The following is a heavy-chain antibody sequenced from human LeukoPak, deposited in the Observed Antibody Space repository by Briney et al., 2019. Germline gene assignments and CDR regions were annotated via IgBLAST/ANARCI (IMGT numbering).Heavy chain of an antibody. V-gene: IGHV4-38-2*02. J-gene: IGHJ4*02. Sequence: PSETLSLTCTVSGVSISSGYYWGWIRQPPGKGLEWIGSIYHSGSTYYNPSLKSRVTISVDTSKNQFSLKLSSVTAADTAVYYCAKMGRPAIAAPGTDYWGQGTLVTVSS. CDR3: AKMGRPAIAAPGTDY. CDR1: GVSISSGYY. D-gene: IGHD6-13*01. CDR2: IYHSGST.